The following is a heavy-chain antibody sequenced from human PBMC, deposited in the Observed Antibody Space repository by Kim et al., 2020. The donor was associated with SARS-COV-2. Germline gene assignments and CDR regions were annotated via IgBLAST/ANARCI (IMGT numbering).Heavy chain of an antibody. V-gene: IGHV3-30*03. Sequence: DSVKGRFTISRDNSKNTLFLQMDSLKPDDTALYFCATKIARPFYYFYGVDLWGQGTTVSVSS. D-gene: IGHD3-3*02. CDR3: ATKIARPFYYFYGVDL. J-gene: IGHJ6*02.